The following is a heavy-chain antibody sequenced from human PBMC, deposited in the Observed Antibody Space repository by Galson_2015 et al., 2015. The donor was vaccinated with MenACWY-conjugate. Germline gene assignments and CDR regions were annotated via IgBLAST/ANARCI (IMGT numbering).Heavy chain of an antibody. Sequence: SVKVSCKASGGVYNDHSFSWVRQAPGQGLEWMGGIIPIFGTPNYAQKFEGRLTITTVSLTADDSTRTIYMELASLRSDDTALYFCARSRGTALDVYYAMDAWGPGTTVTVSS. J-gene: IGHJ6*02. CDR3: ARSRGTALDVYYAMDA. CDR2: IIPIFGTP. CDR1: GGVYNDHS. V-gene: IGHV1-69*13. D-gene: IGHD6-13*01.